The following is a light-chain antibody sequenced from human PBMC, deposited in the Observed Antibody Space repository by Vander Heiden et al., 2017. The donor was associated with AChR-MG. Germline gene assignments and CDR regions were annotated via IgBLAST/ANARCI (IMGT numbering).Light chain of an antibody. CDR3: ATWDDSLNV. J-gene: IGLJ3*02. CDR1: SSNIGRHS. Sequence: QSVLTQPPSASGTPGPRVPIPCSARSSNIGRHSVNWYQQLPGPAPILLIYRNNQRPSGVPDRFSGSKSGTSASLAISGLKAEDEADYYCATWDDSLNVFGGGTKLTVL. CDR2: RNN. V-gene: IGLV1-44*01.